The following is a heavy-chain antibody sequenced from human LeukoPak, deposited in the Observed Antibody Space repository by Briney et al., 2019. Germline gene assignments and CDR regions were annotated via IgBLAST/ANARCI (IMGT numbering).Heavy chain of an antibody. CDR3: ARDPGIAVALCDY. V-gene: IGHV3-21*01. J-gene: IGHJ4*02. Sequence: GGSLRLSCAASGFTFSSYSMNWVRQAPGKGLEWVSSISSSSSYIYYADSVKGRFTISRDNAKNSLYLQMNSLRAEDTAVYYCARDPGIAVALCDYWGQGTLVTVSS. CDR2: ISSSSSYI. CDR1: GFTFSSYS. D-gene: IGHD6-19*01.